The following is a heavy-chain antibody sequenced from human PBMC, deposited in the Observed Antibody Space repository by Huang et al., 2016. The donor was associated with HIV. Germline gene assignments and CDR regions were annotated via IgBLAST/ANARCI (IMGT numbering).Heavy chain of an antibody. J-gene: IGHJ4*02. V-gene: IGHV3-48*01. D-gene: IGHD2-8*01. CDR2: ISSNSRAV. Sequence: EVQLVESGGGLVQPGGSLRLSCVASGFTFNDYSMNWVRQAPVKGLEGVSYISSNSRAVYYAASANGRSTISRDNAKNSLSLQMNSLRAEDTAVYYCARGYMPPADYWGQGTLVTVSS. CDR3: ARGYMPPADY. CDR1: GFTFNDYS.